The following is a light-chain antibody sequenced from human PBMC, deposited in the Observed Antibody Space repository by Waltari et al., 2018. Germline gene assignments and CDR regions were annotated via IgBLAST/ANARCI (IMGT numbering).Light chain of an antibody. CDR1: QKVKRK. CDR3: QQYNNWPPWT. V-gene: IGKV3-15*01. Sequence: ETVMTQSPATLSVSPGERAPLSCRASQKVKRKLAWYQHKPGQAPRLLIYGASTRATDVPDRFSGSGSGTDFTLTIDGLQSEDFAIYYCQQYNNWPPWTFGRGTKVEIK. CDR2: GAS. J-gene: IGKJ1*01.